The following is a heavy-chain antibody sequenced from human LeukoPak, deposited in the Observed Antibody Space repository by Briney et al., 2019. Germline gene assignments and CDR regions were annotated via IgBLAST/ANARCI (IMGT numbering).Heavy chain of an antibody. CDR1: GGSISSGDHY. CDR2: IYYSGST. Sequence: PSETLSLTCTVSGGSISSGDHYWSWIRQPPGKGLEWIGYIYYSGSTYYNPSLKSRVTISVDTSKNQFSLKLSSVTAADTAVYYCARVVVVPAATGHAFDIWGQGTMVTVSS. V-gene: IGHV4-30-4*01. J-gene: IGHJ3*02. CDR3: ARVVVVPAATGHAFDI. D-gene: IGHD2-2*01.